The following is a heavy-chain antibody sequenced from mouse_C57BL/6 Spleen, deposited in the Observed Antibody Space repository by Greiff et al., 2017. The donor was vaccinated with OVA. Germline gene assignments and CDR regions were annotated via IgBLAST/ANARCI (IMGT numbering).Heavy chain of an antibody. CDR3: ASGRRDYYGSSYLDY. D-gene: IGHD1-1*01. V-gene: IGHV1-82*01. J-gene: IGHJ2*01. CDR2: IYPGDGDT. Sequence: VQLQQSGPELVKPGASVKISCKASGYAFSSSWMNWVKQRPGKGLEWIGRIYPGDGDTNYNGKFKGKATLTADKSSSTAYMQLSSLTSEDSAVYFCASGRRDYYGSSYLDYWGQGTTLTVSS. CDR1: GYAFSSSW.